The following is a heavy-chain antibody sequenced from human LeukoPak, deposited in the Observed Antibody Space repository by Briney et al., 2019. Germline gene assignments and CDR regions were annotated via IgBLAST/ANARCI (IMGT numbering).Heavy chain of an antibody. J-gene: IGHJ4*02. CDR1: GLTFSSHW. V-gene: IGHV3-74*01. Sequence: ESGGSLRLSCAAPGLTFSSHWMHWVRHAPGKGLVWVSRITNDGSSTTYADSVKGRFTISRDNAKNSLYLQMNSLRAEDTAVYYCARDAYDYVWGSYRPTYYFDYWGQGTLVTVSS. D-gene: IGHD3-16*02. CDR2: ITNDGSST. CDR3: ARDAYDYVWGSYRPTYYFDY.